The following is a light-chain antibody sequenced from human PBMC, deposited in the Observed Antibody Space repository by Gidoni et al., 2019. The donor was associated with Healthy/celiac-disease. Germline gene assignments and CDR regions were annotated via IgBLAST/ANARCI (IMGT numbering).Light chain of an antibody. J-gene: IGKJ1*01. V-gene: IGKV3-15*01. CDR3: QQYSGGPPLT. CDR2: GAS. Sequence: IVMTQSPATLSVSPGERATLSCRASQGVGSNLAWYQHKPGQAPRLLISGASTRATGVPARFSGSGSGTEFTLTINGLQSEDFAVYYCQQYSGGPPLTFXQXTKVDLK. CDR1: QGVGSN.